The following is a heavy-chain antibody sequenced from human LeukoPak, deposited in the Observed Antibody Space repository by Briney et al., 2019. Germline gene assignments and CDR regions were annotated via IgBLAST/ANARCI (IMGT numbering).Heavy chain of an antibody. CDR1: GYGFTSYW. J-gene: IGHJ4*02. CDR3: VRRGIEVAGIDY. D-gene: IGHD6-19*01. Sequence: GASLQISCKGSGYGFTSYWIGWVRRLPGKGLEWMGIIYPGDSNTRYSPSFQGQVTISADESISTAYLQWSSLRASDTAMYYCVRRGIEVAGIDYWGQGTLVTVSS. CDR2: IYPGDSNT. V-gene: IGHV5-51*01.